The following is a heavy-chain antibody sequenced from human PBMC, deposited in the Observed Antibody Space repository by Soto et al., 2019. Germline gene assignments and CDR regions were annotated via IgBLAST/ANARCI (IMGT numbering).Heavy chain of an antibody. V-gene: IGHV4-4*07. D-gene: IGHD3-16*01. Sequence: SETLSLTCTVSGGSISSYYWSWIRQPAGKGLEWIGRIYTSGSTNYNPSLKSRVTMSVDTSQNQFSLKLNSVTAADTAVYFCARVPSPFDFYYAMDVWGQGTTVTVSS. CDR2: IYTSGST. CDR1: GGSISSYY. CDR3: ARVPSPFDFYYAMDV. J-gene: IGHJ6*02.